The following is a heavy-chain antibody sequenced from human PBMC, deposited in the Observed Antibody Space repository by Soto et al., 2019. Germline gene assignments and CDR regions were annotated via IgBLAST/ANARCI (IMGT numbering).Heavy chain of an antibody. CDR3: AKDTYYYDSSGYYSYNWFDP. D-gene: IGHD3-22*01. V-gene: IGHV3-23*01. CDR1: GFTFSSYA. Sequence: QLGGSLRLSSAASGFTFSSYAMSWVRQAPGKGLEWVSAISGSGGSTYYADSVKGRFTISRDNSKNTLYLQMNSLRAEDTAVYYCAKDTYYYDSSGYYSYNWFDPWGQGTLVTVSS. J-gene: IGHJ5*02. CDR2: ISGSGGST.